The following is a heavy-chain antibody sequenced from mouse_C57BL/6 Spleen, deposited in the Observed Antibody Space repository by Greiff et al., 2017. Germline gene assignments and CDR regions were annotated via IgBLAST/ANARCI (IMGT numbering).Heavy chain of an antibody. D-gene: IGHD1-1*01. CDR2: IDPETGGT. V-gene: IGHV1-15*01. Sequence: QVHVKQSGAELVRPGASVTLSCKASCYTFTDYEMHWVKQTPVHGLEWIGAIDPETGGTAYNQKFKGKAILTADKSSSTAYMELRSLTSEDSAVYYCTRRLYYYGSSSFAYWGQGTLVTVSA. CDR3: TRRLYYYGSSSFAY. CDR1: CYTFTDYE. J-gene: IGHJ3*01.